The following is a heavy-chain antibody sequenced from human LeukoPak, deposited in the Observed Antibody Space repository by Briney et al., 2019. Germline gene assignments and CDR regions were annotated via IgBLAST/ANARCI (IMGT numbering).Heavy chain of an antibody. D-gene: IGHD5-12*01. Sequence: PGGSLRLSCAASGFAFSNYAMHWVRQAPGKGLQWVAVISYDGTKKYYADSLKGRFTISRDNSKNTLYLQMNSLRAEDTAVYYCARDTLRPTFYYYYGMDVWGQGTTVTVSS. CDR1: GFAFSNYA. CDR2: ISYDGTKK. J-gene: IGHJ6*02. CDR3: ARDTLRPTFYYYYGMDV. V-gene: IGHV3-30*04.